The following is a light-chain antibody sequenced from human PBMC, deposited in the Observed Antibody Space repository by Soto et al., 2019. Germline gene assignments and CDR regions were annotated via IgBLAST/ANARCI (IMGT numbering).Light chain of an antibody. Sequence: QSALTQPASVSGSPGESITISCTGTSSDVGAYNYVSWYQQHPGKAPKLMIYDVSNRPSGVSNRFSGSKSGNTASLTISGLQVEDEADYYCSSYTSTNSLFGGGTQLTVL. CDR3: SSYTSTNSL. CDR1: SSDVGAYNY. J-gene: IGLJ2*01. V-gene: IGLV2-14*03. CDR2: DVS.